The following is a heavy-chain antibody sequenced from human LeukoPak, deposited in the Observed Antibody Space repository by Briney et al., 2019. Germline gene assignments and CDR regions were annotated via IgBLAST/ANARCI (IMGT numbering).Heavy chain of an antibody. Sequence: GGSLRLSSAASGFTINYYARYWRRQAPGRGLEWVALIRDAGSDPYHADSVKVRFTISRDNSKNTVFLRMNSLRGEDSAIYYCAKSDGHGTGYGFHIWGQGTMVTVSS. CDR2: IRDAGSDP. V-gene: IGHV3-30*02. J-gene: IGHJ3*02. CDR1: GFTINYYA. CDR3: AKSDGHGTGYGFHI. D-gene: IGHD6-19*01.